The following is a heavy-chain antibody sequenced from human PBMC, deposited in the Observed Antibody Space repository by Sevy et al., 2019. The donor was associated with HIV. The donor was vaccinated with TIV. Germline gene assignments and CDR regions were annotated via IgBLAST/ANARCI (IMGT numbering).Heavy chain of an antibody. CDR2: IRSKANTYAR. CDR1: GFTFSGST. Sequence: GGSLRLSCAASGFTFSGSTMHWVRQASGKGLEWVGRIRSKANTYARAYAASVKGRFSISRDDSTNTAYLQMNSLKTEDTAEDYCSRKVVAVAGDYFDYWGQGTLVTVSS. J-gene: IGHJ4*02. V-gene: IGHV3-73*01. D-gene: IGHD6-19*01. CDR3: SRKVVAVAGDYFDY.